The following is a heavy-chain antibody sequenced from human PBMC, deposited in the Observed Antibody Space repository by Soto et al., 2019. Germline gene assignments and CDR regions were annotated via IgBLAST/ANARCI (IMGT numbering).Heavy chain of an antibody. CDR2: EYSGST. J-gene: IGHJ4*02. CDR3: AKYASYGGGRGY. Sequence: QVQLQESGPGLVKPSETLSLTCTVSGASISRDHWHWIRQPPGKGQEWIGEYSGSTNYNPSLKSRTTHPVENAKNHFPLKLSLGTPGEPAVFFWAKYASYGGGRGYWGQGTLVTVSS. V-gene: IGHV4-59*08. D-gene: IGHD3-16*01. CDR1: GASISRDH.